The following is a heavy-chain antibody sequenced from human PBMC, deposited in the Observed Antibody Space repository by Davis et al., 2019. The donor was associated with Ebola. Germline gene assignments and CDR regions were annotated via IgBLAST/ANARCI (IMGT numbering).Heavy chain of an antibody. D-gene: IGHD4-23*01. Sequence: ASVKVSCKASGGTFSSYAISWVRQAPGQGLEWMGWINPNSGGTNYAQKFQGRVTMTRDTSISTAYMELSRLRSDDTAVYYCARDYGGNFLNYWGQGTLVTVSS. CDR1: GGTFSSYA. V-gene: IGHV1-2*02. CDR3: ARDYGGNFLNY. J-gene: IGHJ4*02. CDR2: INPNSGGT.